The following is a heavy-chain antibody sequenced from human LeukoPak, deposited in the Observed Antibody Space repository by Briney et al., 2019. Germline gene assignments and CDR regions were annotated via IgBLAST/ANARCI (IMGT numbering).Heavy chain of an antibody. Sequence: GGSLRLSCAASGFTFDDYTMHWVRQAPGKGLEWVSLISWDGGSTYYADSVKGRFTISRDNSKNSRYLQMNSLRTEDTAVYYCAREGGTIFGEGFDYWGQGTLVTVSS. CDR2: ISWDGGST. D-gene: IGHD3-3*01. J-gene: IGHJ4*02. CDR1: GFTFDDYT. CDR3: AREGGTIFGEGFDY. V-gene: IGHV3-43*01.